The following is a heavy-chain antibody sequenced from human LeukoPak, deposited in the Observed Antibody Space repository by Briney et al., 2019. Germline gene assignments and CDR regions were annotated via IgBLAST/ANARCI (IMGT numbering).Heavy chain of an antibody. D-gene: IGHD5-18*01. V-gene: IGHV3-30*04. Sequence: GGSLRLSCAGSGFIFKDYVIHWARQAPGKGLEWVAVISSDSNTRIYANSVEGRFTISRDNSKNTLYLQMNSLRAEDTAVYYCAKDLMGYSYGSSDYWGQGTLVTVSS. CDR1: GFIFKDYV. CDR2: ISSDSNTR. J-gene: IGHJ4*02. CDR3: AKDLMGYSYGSSDY.